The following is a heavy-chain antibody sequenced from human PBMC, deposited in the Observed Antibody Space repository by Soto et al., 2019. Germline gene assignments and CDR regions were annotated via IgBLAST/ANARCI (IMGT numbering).Heavy chain of an antibody. Sequence: SETLSLTCTVSGGSISSSSYYWGWIRQPPGKGLEWIGSIYYSGSTYYNPSLKSRVTISVDTSKNQFSLKLSSVTAADTAVYYCATQIPDYGDYVVSYWGQGTLVTVSS. J-gene: IGHJ4*02. D-gene: IGHD4-17*01. CDR2: IYYSGST. CDR3: ATQIPDYGDYVVSY. V-gene: IGHV4-39*01. CDR1: GGSISSSSYY.